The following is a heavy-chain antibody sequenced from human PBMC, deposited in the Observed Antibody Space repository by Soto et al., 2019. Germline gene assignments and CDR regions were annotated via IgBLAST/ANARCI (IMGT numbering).Heavy chain of an antibody. J-gene: IGHJ4*02. CDR1: GGSISSGGYY. D-gene: IGHD2-15*01. V-gene: IGHV4-31*03. CDR3: ARGPIVVVVAAYYFDY. CDR2: IYYSGST. Sequence: TLSLTCTVSGGSISSGGYYWSWIRQHPGKGLEWIGYIYYSGSTYYNPSLKSRVTISVDTSKNQFSLKLSSVTAADTAVYYCARGPIVVVVAAYYFDYWGQGTLVTVSS.